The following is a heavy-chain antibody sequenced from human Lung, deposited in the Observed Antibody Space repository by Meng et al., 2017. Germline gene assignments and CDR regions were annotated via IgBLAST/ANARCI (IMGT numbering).Heavy chain of an antibody. CDR3: AHSPSTYGSGSYIFDY. J-gene: IGHJ4*02. D-gene: IGHD3-10*01. V-gene: IGHV2-5*02. CDR1: GFSLSTSGVG. CDR2: IYWDDDK. Sequence: QIVLKVCGPKLVTHTQTLPLTCAFSGFSLSTSGVGVGLIRQPPGKALEWLALIYWDDDKRYSPSLKSRLTITKDTSKNQVVLTMTNMDPVDTATYYCAHSPSTYGSGSYIFDYWGQGTLVTVSS.